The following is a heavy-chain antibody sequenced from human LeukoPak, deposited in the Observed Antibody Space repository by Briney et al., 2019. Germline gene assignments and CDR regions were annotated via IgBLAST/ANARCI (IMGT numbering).Heavy chain of an antibody. Sequence: GGSLRLSCAASGFTFSSYWMSWVRQAPGKGLEWVANIRQDGSEKYYVDSVKGRFTISRDNAKNSLYLQMNSLGAEDTAVYYCARSTSYYYYYMDVWGKGTTVTVSS. J-gene: IGHJ6*03. CDR2: IRQDGSEK. CDR3: ARSTSYYYYYMDV. D-gene: IGHD5-24*01. CDR1: GFTFSSYW. V-gene: IGHV3-7*01.